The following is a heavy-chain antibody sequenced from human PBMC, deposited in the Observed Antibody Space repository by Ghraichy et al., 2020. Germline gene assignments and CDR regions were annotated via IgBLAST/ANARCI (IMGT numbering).Heavy chain of an antibody. CDR1: GFIFSDYS. J-gene: IGHJ4*02. CDR3: ARGMHYESSGYYAVDS. CDR2: TRNRVNVYST. Sequence: GGSLRLSCAVSGFIFSDYSMDWVRQAPGKGLEWLGRTRNRVNVYSTDYAASVKGRFTISRDGSKNSLYLQMNSLELEDTAVYYCARGMHYESSGYYAVDSWGQGTLVTVSS. V-gene: IGHV3-72*01. D-gene: IGHD3-22*01.